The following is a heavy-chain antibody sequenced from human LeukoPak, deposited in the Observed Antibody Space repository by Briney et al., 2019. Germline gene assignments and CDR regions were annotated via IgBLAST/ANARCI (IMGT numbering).Heavy chain of an antibody. CDR3: AKTGGALLWLHYYYHGMDV. Sequence: GGSLRLSCAASGFTFSSYAMSWVRQAPGKGLEWVSAISCSGGSTYYADSVKGRFTISRDNSKNTLYLQMNSLRAEDAAVYYCAKTGGALLWLHYYYHGMDVWGQGTTVTVSS. CDR2: ISCSGGST. CDR1: GFTFSSYA. J-gene: IGHJ6*02. D-gene: IGHD3-10*01. V-gene: IGHV3-23*01.